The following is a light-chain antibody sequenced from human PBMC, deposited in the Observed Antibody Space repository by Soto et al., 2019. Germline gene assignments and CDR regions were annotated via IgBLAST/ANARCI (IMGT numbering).Light chain of an antibody. V-gene: IGLV2-23*01. Sequence: QSALTQPASVSGSPGQSITISCTGTSSDVGSYNLVSWYQQHPGKAPKLMIYEGSKRPSGVSNRFSGSKSGNTASLTISGLQDEDEADYYCCSDAGSTVFGTGTKLTVL. J-gene: IGLJ1*01. CDR1: SSDVGSYNL. CDR2: EGS. CDR3: CSDAGSTV.